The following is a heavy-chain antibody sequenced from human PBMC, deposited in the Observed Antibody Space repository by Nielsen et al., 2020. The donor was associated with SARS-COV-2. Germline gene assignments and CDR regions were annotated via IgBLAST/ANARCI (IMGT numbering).Heavy chain of an antibody. CDR2: IYYSGST. CDR3: ARHPRITIFGVVIIGWFDP. D-gene: IGHD3-3*01. J-gene: IGHJ5*02. V-gene: IGHV4-59*01. Sequence: ESLKISCAASGFTFSDYYMSWIRQPPGKGLEWIGYIYYSGSTNYNPSLKSRVTISVDTSKNQFSLKLSSVTAADTAVYYCARHPRITIFGVVIIGWFDPWGQGTLVTVSS. CDR1: GFTFSDYY.